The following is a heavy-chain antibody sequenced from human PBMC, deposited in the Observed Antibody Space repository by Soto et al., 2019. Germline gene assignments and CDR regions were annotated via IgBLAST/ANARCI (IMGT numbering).Heavy chain of an antibody. D-gene: IGHD3-10*01. CDR2: INDRGST. J-gene: IGHJ3*01. Sequence: QVQLQEWGAGLLKPSETLSLTCGVYDGSFNGYYWSWIRQPPGKGLEWIGDINDRGSTNYNPSLKSRVTISLDTSKNQFSLKLTSVTAADTAVYYCAMDITLATGDAFDVWGQGTTVTVSS. CDR3: AMDITLATGDAFDV. CDR1: DGSFNGYY. V-gene: IGHV4-34*01.